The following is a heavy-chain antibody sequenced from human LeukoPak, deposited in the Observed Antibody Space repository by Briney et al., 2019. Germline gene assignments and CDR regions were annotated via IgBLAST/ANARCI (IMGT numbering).Heavy chain of an antibody. CDR2: IKSKTDGGTT. V-gene: IGHV3-15*07. CDR3: TTTSLNQLLPYYYYYGMDV. J-gene: IGHJ6*02. D-gene: IGHD2-2*01. Sequence: GGSLRLSCAASGFTFSNAWMNWVRQAPGKGLEWVGRIKSKTDGGTTDYAAPVKGRFTISRDDSKNTLYLQMDSLKTEDTAVYYCTTTSLNQLLPYYYYYGMDVWGQGTTVTVSS. CDR1: GFTFSNAW.